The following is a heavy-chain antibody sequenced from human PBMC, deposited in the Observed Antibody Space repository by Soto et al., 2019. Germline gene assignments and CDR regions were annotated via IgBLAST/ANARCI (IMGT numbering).Heavy chain of an antibody. CDR1: GGSISSYY. CDR2: IYYSGST. D-gene: IGHD1-26*01. V-gene: IGHV4-59*08. Sequence: SETLSLTCTVSGGSISSYYWSWIRQPPGKGLEWIGYIYYSGSTNYNPSLKSRVTISVDTSKNQFSLELRTVTAAETALYYCVRHAHSGSYLDAFDIWGQGTMVTVSS. J-gene: IGHJ3*02. CDR3: VRHAHSGSYLDAFDI.